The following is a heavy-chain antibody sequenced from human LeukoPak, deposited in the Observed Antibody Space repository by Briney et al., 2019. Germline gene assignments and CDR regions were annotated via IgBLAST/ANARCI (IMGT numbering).Heavy chain of an antibody. CDR3: AKGANSSSWTFDP. V-gene: IGHV3-30*18. J-gene: IGHJ5*02. Sequence: PGGSLRLSCAASGFTFSSYGMHWVRQAPGKGLEWVAVISYDGSNKYYADSVKGRFTISRDNSKNTLYLRMNSLRAEDTAVYYCAKGANSSSWTFDPWGQGTLVTVSS. CDR2: ISYDGSNK. D-gene: IGHD6-13*01. CDR1: GFTFSSYG.